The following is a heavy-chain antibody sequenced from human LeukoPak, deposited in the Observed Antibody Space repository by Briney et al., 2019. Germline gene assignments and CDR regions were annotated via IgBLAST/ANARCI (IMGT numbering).Heavy chain of an antibody. CDR2: IYHSGST. Sequence: TLSLTCTVSGGSISSGGYYWSWIRQPPGKGLEWIGYIYHSGSTYYNPSLKSRVTISVDRSKNQFSLKLSTVTAADTAVYYCARVPGGYCSSTSCLYYFDYWGQGTLVTVSS. D-gene: IGHD2-2*01. CDR1: GGSISSGGYY. J-gene: IGHJ4*02. V-gene: IGHV4-30-2*01. CDR3: ARVPGGYCSSTSCLYYFDY.